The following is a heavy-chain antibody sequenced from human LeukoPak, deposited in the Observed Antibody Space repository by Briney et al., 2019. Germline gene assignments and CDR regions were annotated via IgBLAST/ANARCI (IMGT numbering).Heavy chain of an antibody. CDR3: ASPRERQLAPTQYYYYAMDV. Sequence: ASVKVSCKASGYTFTGYYLHWVRQAPGQGLEWMGWINPNSGGTNYAQKFQGRVTMTRDTSISTAYMELSRLRSDDTAVYYCASPRERQLAPTQYYYYAMDVWGQGTTVTVS. V-gene: IGHV1-2*02. CDR2: INPNSGGT. D-gene: IGHD6-13*01. J-gene: IGHJ6*02. CDR1: GYTFTGYY.